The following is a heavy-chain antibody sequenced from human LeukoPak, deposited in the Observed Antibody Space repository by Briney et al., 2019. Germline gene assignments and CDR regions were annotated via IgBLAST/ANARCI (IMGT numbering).Heavy chain of an antibody. CDR1: GGSISSYY. J-gene: IGHJ5*02. CDR2: IYYSGST. D-gene: IGHD3-9*01. V-gene: IGHV4-59*01. Sequence: SETLSLTCTVSGGSISSYYWSWIRQPPGKGLEWIGYIYYSGSTNYNPSLKSRVTISVDTSKNQFSLKLSSVTAADTAVYYCARYILPGYPNWFDPWGQETLVTVSS. CDR3: ARYILPGYPNWFDP.